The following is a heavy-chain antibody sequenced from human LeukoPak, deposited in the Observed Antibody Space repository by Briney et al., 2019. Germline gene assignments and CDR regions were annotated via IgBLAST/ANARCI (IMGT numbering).Heavy chain of an antibody. CDR1: GGTFSSYA. D-gene: IGHD6-13*01. CDR3: ARDSSSGTARYY. V-gene: IGHV1-69*13. J-gene: IGHJ4*02. CDR2: IIPIFGTA. Sequence: SVKVSCKASGGTFSSYAISWVRQAPGQGLEWMGGIIPIFGTANYAQKFQGRVTITADESTSTAYMELSSLRSEDTAVYYCARDSSSGTARYYWGQGTLVTVSS.